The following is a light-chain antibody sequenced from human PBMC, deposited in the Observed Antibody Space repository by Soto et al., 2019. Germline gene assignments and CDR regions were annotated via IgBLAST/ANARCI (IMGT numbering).Light chain of an antibody. CDR3: RHYNSYSET. CDR1: QSISTW. CDR2: QAS. V-gene: IGKV1-5*03. J-gene: IGKJ1*01. Sequence: DIQMTQSPSTLSASVGDRVTITCRASQSISTWLAWYQQKPGKAPKLLIYQASSLESGVPSRFSGSGSGTEFPLTISSLQPDDFATCYCRHYNSYSETFGQGTKVEIK.